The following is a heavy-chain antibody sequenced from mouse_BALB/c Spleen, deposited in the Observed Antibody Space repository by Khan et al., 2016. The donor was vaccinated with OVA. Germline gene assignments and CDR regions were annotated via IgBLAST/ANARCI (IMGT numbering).Heavy chain of an antibody. Sequence: VQLKESGGDLVKPEGSLKLSCAASGFTFSTYGMSWVRQTPDKRLEWVATISSGGSYTYYPDSVQGRFTISRDNAKNTLYLQMSSLKSEDTAMFYCARLAYYYDSGGFAYWGQGTLVTVSA. J-gene: IGHJ3*01. V-gene: IGHV5-6*01. D-gene: IGHD1-1*01. CDR2: ISSGGSYT. CDR1: GFTFSTYG. CDR3: ARLAYYYDSGGFAY.